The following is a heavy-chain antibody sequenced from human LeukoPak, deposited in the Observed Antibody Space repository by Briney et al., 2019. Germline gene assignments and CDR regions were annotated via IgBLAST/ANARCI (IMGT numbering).Heavy chain of an antibody. J-gene: IGHJ6*03. CDR2: IYVTGST. CDR3: ARHIGGGIEDMDV. CDR1: GGSISSYY. V-gene: IGHV4-59*08. Sequence: SETLSLTCTVSGGSISSYYWSWTRQSPGKGLEWIGYIYVTGSTRYNPYLQSRVTISVDTSRNQFFLKMSSVTAADTAVYYCARHIGGGIEDMDVWGKGTKVTVSS. D-gene: IGHD3-16*02.